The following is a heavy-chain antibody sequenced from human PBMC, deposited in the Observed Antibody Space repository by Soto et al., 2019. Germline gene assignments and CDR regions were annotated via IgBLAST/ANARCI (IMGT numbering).Heavy chain of an antibody. D-gene: IGHD6-13*01. CDR3: AIAPRGLVAAGGNNNWSDP. CDR1: GGSFSGYY. CDR2: INHSGST. V-gene: IGHV4-34*01. J-gene: IGHJ5*02. Sequence: SETLSLSCAVYGGSFSGYYWSWIRQPPGKGLEWIGEINHSGSTNYNPSLKSRVTISVDTSKNQFSLKLSSVTAADTAVYYCAIAPRGLVAAGGNNNWSDPWGQGTLVTV.